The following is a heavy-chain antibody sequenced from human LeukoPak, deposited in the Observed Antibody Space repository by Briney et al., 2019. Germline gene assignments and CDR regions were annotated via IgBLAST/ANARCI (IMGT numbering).Heavy chain of an antibody. Sequence: SETLSLTCTVSGGSISTFYWSWIRQPPGKGLEWIGYIYYNGNTKYNPSLKSRVTISVDTSKNQFSPKVTSVTAADTAIYYCARTTRYCSGGTCYGAVENFDYWGQGTLVTVSS. CDR2: IYYNGNT. CDR3: ARTTRYCSGGTCYGAVENFDY. CDR1: GGSISTFY. J-gene: IGHJ4*02. D-gene: IGHD2-15*01. V-gene: IGHV4-59*01.